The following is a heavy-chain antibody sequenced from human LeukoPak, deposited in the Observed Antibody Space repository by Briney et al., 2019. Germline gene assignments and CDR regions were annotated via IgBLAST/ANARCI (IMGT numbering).Heavy chain of an antibody. D-gene: IGHD2-15*01. Sequence: AGGSLVLSCSASGFPFNTYAIHWVRQAPGKGLEYVAGISSNGDNTDFADSAKGRFTISRDNSKSTLFLQMNSLRAEDTAVYFCTRDSALLGVAFDLWGQGTVVTVSS. J-gene: IGHJ3*01. CDR2: ISSNGDNT. V-gene: IGHV3-64D*06. CDR1: GFPFNTYA. CDR3: TRDSALLGVAFDL.